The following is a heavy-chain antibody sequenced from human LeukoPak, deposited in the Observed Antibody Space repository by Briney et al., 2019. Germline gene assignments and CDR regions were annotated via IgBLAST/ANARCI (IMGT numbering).Heavy chain of an antibody. CDR2: INPSGGST. J-gene: IGHJ5*02. D-gene: IGHD3-3*01. CDR1: GYTFTSYY. CDR3: ARDFSVEWLSEGGNWLDP. V-gene: IGHV1-46*01. Sequence: ASVKVSCKASGYTFTSYYMHWVRQAPGQGLEWMGIINPSGGSTSYAQKFQGRVTMTRDTSTSTVYMELSSLRSEDTAVYYCARDFSVEWLSEGGNWLDPWGQGTLVTVSS.